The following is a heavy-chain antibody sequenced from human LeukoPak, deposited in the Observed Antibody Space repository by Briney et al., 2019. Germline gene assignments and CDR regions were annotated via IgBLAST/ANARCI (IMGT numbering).Heavy chain of an antibody. D-gene: IGHD3-10*01. Sequence: ASVKVPCKASGYTFTSYGISWVRQAPGQGLEWMGWISAYNGNTNYAQRFQGRVTMTTDTSTSTAYMELRSLRSDDTAVYYCARVRVRGVINWFDPWGQGTLVTVSS. V-gene: IGHV1-18*01. J-gene: IGHJ5*02. CDR2: ISAYNGNT. CDR1: GYTFTSYG. CDR3: ARVRVRGVINWFDP.